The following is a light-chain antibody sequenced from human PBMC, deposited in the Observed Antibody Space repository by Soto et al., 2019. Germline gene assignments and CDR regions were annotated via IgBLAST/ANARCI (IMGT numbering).Light chain of an antibody. CDR1: QTIGSL. CDR2: KAS. V-gene: IGKV1-5*03. Sequence: DVQMTQSPSTLSASVGDRVTITCRASQTIGSLLAWYQQKPGKAPNLLIYKASSLESGVPSRFSGSGFGTAFTLTITGQQPDDFAPYYCKHYTSWAFGQGTKVEI. J-gene: IGKJ1*01. CDR3: KHYTSWA.